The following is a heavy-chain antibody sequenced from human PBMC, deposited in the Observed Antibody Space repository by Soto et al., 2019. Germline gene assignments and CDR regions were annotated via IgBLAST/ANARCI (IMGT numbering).Heavy chain of an antibody. CDR3: ARAGGYSRTSPNQTAYDMDV. Sequence: PGGSLRLSCAVSGFTFNSFSMNWVRQAPGKGLEWVSSISSFSNCMYYTDSVKGRFTISRDNARNSLYLQMNSLRAEDTAVYYCARAGGYSRTSPNQTAYDMDVWGQGTTVTVSS. CDR1: GFTFNSFS. V-gene: IGHV3-21*01. J-gene: IGHJ6*02. D-gene: IGHD6-13*01. CDR2: ISSFSNCM.